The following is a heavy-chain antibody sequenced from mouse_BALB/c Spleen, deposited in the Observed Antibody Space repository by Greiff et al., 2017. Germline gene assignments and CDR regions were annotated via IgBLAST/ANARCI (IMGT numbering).Heavy chain of an antibody. CDR2: ISSGGGST. J-gene: IGHJ2*01. D-gene: IGHD2-10*02. CDR1: GFAFSSYD. V-gene: IGHV5-12-1*01. Sequence: DVHLVESGGGLVKPGGSLKLSCAASGFAFSSYDMSWVRQTPEKRLEWVAYISSGGGSTYYPDTVKGRFTISRDNAKNTLFLQMSSLKSEDTAMYYCARQEYGNRYYFDYWGQGTTLTVSS. CDR3: ARQEYGNRYYFDY.